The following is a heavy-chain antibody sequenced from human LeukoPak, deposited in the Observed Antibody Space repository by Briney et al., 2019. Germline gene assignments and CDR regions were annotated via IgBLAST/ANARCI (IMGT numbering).Heavy chain of an antibody. J-gene: IGHJ4*02. CDR3: AREGRNRGITMAH. V-gene: IGHV3-23*01. D-gene: IGHD3-10*01. Sequence: GGSLRLSCAASGFTFSSYAMSWVRQAPGKGLEWVSAISGSGGSTYYADSVKGRFTISRDNSKNTLYLQMNSPRAEDTAVYYCAREGRNRGITMAHWGQGTLVTVSS. CDR1: GFTFSSYA. CDR2: ISGSGGST.